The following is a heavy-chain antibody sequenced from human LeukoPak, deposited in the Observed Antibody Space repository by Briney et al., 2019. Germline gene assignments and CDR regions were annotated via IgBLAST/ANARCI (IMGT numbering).Heavy chain of an antibody. CDR2: INHSGST. J-gene: IGHJ6*02. CDR3: ARQTGTKRTYYYYYYGMDV. Sequence: SETLSLTCVVYGGSFSGYYWSWIRQPPGKGLEWIGEINHSGSTNYNPSLKSRVTISVDTSKNQFSLKLSSVTAADTAVYYCARQTGTKRTYYYYYYGMDVWGQGTTVTVSS. CDR1: GGSFSGYY. D-gene: IGHD1-7*01. V-gene: IGHV4-34*01.